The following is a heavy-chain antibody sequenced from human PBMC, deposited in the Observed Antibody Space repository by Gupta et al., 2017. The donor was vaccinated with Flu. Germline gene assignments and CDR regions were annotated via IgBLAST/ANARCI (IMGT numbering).Heavy chain of an antibody. J-gene: IGHJ4*02. V-gene: IGHV3-23*01. D-gene: IGHD2-2*01. Sequence: SYAMSWVRQAPGKGLEWVSVISGSGGTTHYADSVKGRFTISRDNSKNTLDLQMNSLRAEDTAVYYCAKGYCRSSACYYFDYWGQGTLVTVSS. CDR2: ISGSGGTT. CDR3: AKGYCRSSACYYFDY. CDR1: SYA.